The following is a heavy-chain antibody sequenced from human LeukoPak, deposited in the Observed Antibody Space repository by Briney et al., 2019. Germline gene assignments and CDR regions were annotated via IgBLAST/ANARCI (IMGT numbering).Heavy chain of an antibody. CDR2: IIPIFGTA. D-gene: IGHD2-15*01. CDR3: APERYCSGGSCYSGLEGRHGFDP. J-gene: IGHJ5*02. Sequence: GSSVKVSCKASGGTFTSYAISWVRQAPGQGLEWMGRIIPIFGTANYAQKFQGRVTITTDESTSTANMELSSLRSEDMAVYYCAPERYCSGGSCYSGLEGRHGFDPWGQGTLVTVSS. CDR1: GGTFTSYA. V-gene: IGHV1-69*05.